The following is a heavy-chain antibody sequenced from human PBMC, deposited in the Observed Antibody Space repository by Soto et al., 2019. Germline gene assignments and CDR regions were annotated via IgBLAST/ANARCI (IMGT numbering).Heavy chain of an antibody. CDR1: GFPFSSYA. CDR2: INRNGGGT. Sequence: EVQLLDSGGGLVQPGGSLRLSCKVSGFPFSSYAMSWVRQAPGKGLEWVSSINRNGGGTNYADSVKGRFTISRDDSIDGLSLQMNSLRAEDTAIYYCATGYYFDFWGQGTLVTVSS. CDR3: ATGYYFDF. J-gene: IGHJ4*02. V-gene: IGHV3-23*01.